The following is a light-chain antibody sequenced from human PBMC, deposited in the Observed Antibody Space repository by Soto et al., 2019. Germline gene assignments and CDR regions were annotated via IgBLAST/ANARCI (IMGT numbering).Light chain of an antibody. CDR2: ANT. CDR1: NSNIGAYYD. Sequence: QSVLTQPPSVSGAPGQRVTISCTGSNSNIGAYYDVHWYQQRPGTAPKLLIYANTHRPSGVPDRFSGSKSGTSASLAIAGLQAEDEADYYCQSYDSSLSGSVFGGGTKLTVL. J-gene: IGLJ2*01. CDR3: QSYDSSLSGSV. V-gene: IGLV1-40*01.